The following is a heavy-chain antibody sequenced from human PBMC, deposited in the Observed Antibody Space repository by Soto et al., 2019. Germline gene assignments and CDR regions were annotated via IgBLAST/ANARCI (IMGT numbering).Heavy chain of an antibody. J-gene: IGHJ3*02. Sequence: GGSLRLSCVASGFTFSSYGMHWVRQAPGKGLEWVAVIWYDGSNKYYADSVKGRFTISRDNSKNTLYLQMNSLRAEDTAVYYCARVVVAFQMPDAFDIWGQGTMVTVSS. V-gene: IGHV3-33*01. CDR3: ARVVVAFQMPDAFDI. D-gene: IGHD2-15*01. CDR2: IWYDGSNK. CDR1: GFTFSSYG.